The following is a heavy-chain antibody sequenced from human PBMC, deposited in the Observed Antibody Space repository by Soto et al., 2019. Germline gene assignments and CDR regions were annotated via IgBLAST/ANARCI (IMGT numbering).Heavy chain of an antibody. CDR3: ARRQQWLAGYFDY. D-gene: IGHD6-19*01. CDR2: IYYSGST. J-gene: IGHJ4*02. CDR1: GGSVSSGSYY. V-gene: IGHV4-61*01. Sequence: PSETLSLTCTVSGGSVSSGSYYWSWIRQPPGKGLEWIGYIYYSGSTYYNPSLKSRVTISVDTSKSQFSLKMRSVTAADTAVYYCARRQQWLAGYFDYWGQGTLVTVSS.